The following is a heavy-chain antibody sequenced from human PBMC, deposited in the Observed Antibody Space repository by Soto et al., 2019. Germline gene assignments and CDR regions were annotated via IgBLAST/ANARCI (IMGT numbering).Heavy chain of an antibody. V-gene: IGHV4-34*01. J-gene: IGHJ4*02. CDR3: ARGLRDYIWGSYRYPGGSDY. Sequence: QVQLQQWGAGLLKPSETLSLTCAVYGGSFSGYYWSWIRQPPGKGLEWIGEINHSGSTNYNPSLTSRVTISVDPSKNQFSLKLSSVTAADTAVYYCARGLRDYIWGSYRYPGGSDYWGQGTLVTVSS. CDR2: INHSGST. D-gene: IGHD3-16*02. CDR1: GGSFSGYY.